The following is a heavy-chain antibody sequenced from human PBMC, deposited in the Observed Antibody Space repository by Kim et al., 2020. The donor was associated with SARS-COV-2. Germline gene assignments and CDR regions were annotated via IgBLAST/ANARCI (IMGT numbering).Heavy chain of an antibody. Sequence: GGSLRLSCAASGFTFSSYGMHWVRQAPGKGLEWVAVIWYDGSNIYYADSVKGRFTISRDNSKNTLYLQMNSLRAEDTAVYYCAKGFYDYIWGSLTYYYYGMDVWGQGTTVTVSS. V-gene: IGHV3-33*06. CDR2: IWYDGSNI. CDR1: GFTFSSYG. D-gene: IGHD3-16*01. CDR3: AKGFYDYIWGSLTYYYYGMDV. J-gene: IGHJ6*02.